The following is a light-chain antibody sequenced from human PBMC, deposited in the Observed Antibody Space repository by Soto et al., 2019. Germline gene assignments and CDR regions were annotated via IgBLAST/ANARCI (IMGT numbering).Light chain of an antibody. J-gene: IGKJ3*01. CDR2: VAS. Sequence: DIQMTQSPSSLSVSVGDRVTITCRASQDIRNYVAWYQQKPGKPPNLLIYVASTLESGVPSRFSGSGSGTDFALTINNLQPEDVATYYCQKYDRAPFTFGPGTKVDF. CDR3: QKYDRAPFT. V-gene: IGKV1-27*01. CDR1: QDIRNY.